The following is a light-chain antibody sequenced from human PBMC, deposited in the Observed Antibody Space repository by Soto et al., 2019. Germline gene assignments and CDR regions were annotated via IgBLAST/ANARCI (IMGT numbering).Light chain of an antibody. CDR2: EVT. J-gene: IGLJ1*01. V-gene: IGLV2-14*01. CDR3: TSYTTSATYV. Sequence: QSALTQPASVSGSPGQSITISCTGTSTDVGGYNYVSWYQLHPGEPPKLLIFEVTKRPSGVSNRFSGSKSGNTASLTISSLQAEDEADYFCTSYTTSATYVFGSGTKLTVL. CDR1: STDVGGYNY.